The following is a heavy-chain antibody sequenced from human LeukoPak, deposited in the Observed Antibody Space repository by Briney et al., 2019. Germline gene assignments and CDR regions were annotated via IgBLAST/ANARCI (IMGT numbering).Heavy chain of an antibody. CDR2: INAGNGNT. Sequence: ASVKVSCKASGYTFTSYAMHWVRQAPGQRLEWMGWINAGNGNTKYSQKFQGRVTITRDTSASTAYTELSSLRSEDTAVYYCARYGSGNGMDVWGQGTTVTVSS. J-gene: IGHJ6*02. CDR1: GYTFTSYA. V-gene: IGHV1-3*01. CDR3: ARYGSGNGMDV. D-gene: IGHD3-10*01.